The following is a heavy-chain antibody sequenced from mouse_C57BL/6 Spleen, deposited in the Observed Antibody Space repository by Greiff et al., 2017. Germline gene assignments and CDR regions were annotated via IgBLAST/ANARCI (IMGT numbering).Heavy chain of an antibody. CDR3: ARRVYDGYYVHAMDY. Sequence: QVQLQQSGPELVKPGASVKLSCKASGYTFTSYDINWVKQRPGQGLEWIGWIYPRDGSTKYNEKFKGKATLTVDTSSSTAYMELHSLTSEDSAVYFCARRVYDGYYVHAMDYWGQGTSVTVSS. CDR1: GYTFTSYD. D-gene: IGHD2-3*01. V-gene: IGHV1-85*01. CDR2: IYPRDGST. J-gene: IGHJ4*01.